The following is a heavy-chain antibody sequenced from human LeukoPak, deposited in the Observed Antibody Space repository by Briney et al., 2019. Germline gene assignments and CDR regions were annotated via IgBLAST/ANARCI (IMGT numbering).Heavy chain of an antibody. CDR3: ARDRFYDNSGFRRLDL. CDR1: GGPITDYY. D-gene: IGHD3-22*01. V-gene: IGHV4-59*01. CDR2: IYFRGTT. Sequence: PSETLSLTCNVSGGPITDYYWSWTRQSPGKGLEWIGYIYFRGTTNYSPSFQSRVSIPVDTSKNQFSLRLTSVTAADTAVYYCARDRFYDNSGFRRLDLWGQGLLVTVSS. J-gene: IGHJ4*02.